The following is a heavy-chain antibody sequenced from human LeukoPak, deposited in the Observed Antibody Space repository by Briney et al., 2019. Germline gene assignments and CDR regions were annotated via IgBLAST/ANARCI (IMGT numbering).Heavy chain of an antibody. Sequence: GGSQRLSCAASGFSFSSHWVHWVRHAPGKGLVWVSRISDDGSYTSNVDSVKGRFTISRDNVNNMLYLHMNSLRAEDTAVYYCASFGISWRSSYWGQGTLVTVSS. D-gene: IGHD2-21*01. CDR3: ASFGISWRSSY. CDR1: GFSFSSHW. V-gene: IGHV3-74*01. J-gene: IGHJ4*02. CDR2: ISDDGSYT.